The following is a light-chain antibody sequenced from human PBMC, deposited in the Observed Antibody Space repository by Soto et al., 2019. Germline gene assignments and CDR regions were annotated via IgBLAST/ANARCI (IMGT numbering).Light chain of an antibody. J-gene: IGLJ2*01. CDR1: SSNIGARYE. V-gene: IGLV1-40*01. Sequence: QSVLTQPPSVSGAPGQTVTISCTGSSSNIGARYEVHGYQQLPGTAPKLLIYEDIKRPSGVPDRFSGSKSGASASLAITGLLSEDEAEYYCQSYDSSLSAVVFGGGTKLTVL. CDR3: QSYDSSLSAVV. CDR2: EDI.